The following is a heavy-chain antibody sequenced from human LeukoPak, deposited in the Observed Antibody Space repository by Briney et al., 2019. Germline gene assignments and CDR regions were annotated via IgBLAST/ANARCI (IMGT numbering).Heavy chain of an antibody. V-gene: IGHV4-34*01. CDR2: IHHSGST. D-gene: IGHD1-26*01. CDR1: RGSFSGY. Sequence: PSETLSLTCAVYRGSFSGYWSWIRQPPGKGLEWIGEIHHSGSTYYNPSLKSRVTISVDRSKNQFSLKLSSVTAADTAVYYCATVGASVTAFDIWGQGTMVTVSS. J-gene: IGHJ3*02. CDR3: ATVGASVTAFDI.